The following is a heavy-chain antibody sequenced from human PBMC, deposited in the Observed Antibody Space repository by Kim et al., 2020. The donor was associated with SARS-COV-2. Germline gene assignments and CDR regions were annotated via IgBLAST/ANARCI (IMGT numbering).Heavy chain of an antibody. CDR3: ARVQIRAPDYYGMDV. V-gene: IGHV4-34*01. Sequence: SETLSLTCAVYGGSFSGYYWSWIRQPPGKGLEWIGEINHSGSTNYNPSLKSRITISVDTSKNQFSLKLSSVTAADTAVYYCARVQIRAPDYYGMDVWGQGTTVTVSS. D-gene: IGHD4-17*01. CDR2: INHSGST. CDR1: GGSFSGYY. J-gene: IGHJ6*02.